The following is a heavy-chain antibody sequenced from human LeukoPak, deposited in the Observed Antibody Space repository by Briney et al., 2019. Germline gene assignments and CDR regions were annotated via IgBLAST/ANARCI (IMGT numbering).Heavy chain of an antibody. CDR2: ISYDGSNK. V-gene: IGHV3-30*04. D-gene: IGHD4-11*01. Sequence: GGSLRLSCAAPGFPFGSYAMTGFPQAPGKGLGGGPVISYDGSNKYYADSVKGRFTITRDNAKNSVYLQMNSLTAEDTGLYYCARDATTVVGWVYMDVWGKGTTVTISS. CDR1: GFPFGSYA. CDR3: ARDATTVVGWVYMDV. J-gene: IGHJ6*03.